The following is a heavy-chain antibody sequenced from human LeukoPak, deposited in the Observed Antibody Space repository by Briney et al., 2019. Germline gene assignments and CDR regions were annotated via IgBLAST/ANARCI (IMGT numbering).Heavy chain of an antibody. CDR2: IWYDGSNK. CDR1: GLTFSNHA. J-gene: IGHJ5*02. Sequence: GGSLRLSCVGSGLTFSNHAWHWVRQAPGKGLEWVAVIWYDGSNKYYADSVKGRFTISRDNSKNTLYLQMDSLRAEDTAVYYCARDGATYYDILTGYGNWFDPWGQGTLVTVSS. V-gene: IGHV3-33*08. CDR3: ARDGATYYDILTGYGNWFDP. D-gene: IGHD3-9*01.